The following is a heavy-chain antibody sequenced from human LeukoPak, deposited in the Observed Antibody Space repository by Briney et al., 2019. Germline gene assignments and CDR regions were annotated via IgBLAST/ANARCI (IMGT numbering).Heavy chain of an antibody. D-gene: IGHD3-10*01. V-gene: IGHV3-23*01. CDR1: GFTFSSYA. CDR3: AKINCDDYYGWESYLVY. J-gene: IGHJ4*02. CDR2: ISGSGGST. Sequence: PRGSLRLSCAASGFTFSSYAMSWVRQAPGKGLEWVSAISGSGGSTHYADSAKGRFTLSRDNSKNTLYLQMNSLRAEGTPVYYCAKINCDDYYGWESYLVYWGQGTLVTVSS.